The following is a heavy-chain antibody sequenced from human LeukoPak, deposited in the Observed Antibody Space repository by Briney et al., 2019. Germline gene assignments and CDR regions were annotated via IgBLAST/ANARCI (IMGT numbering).Heavy chain of an antibody. CDR2: ISAYNGNT. CDR1: VYTFTSYG. D-gene: IGHD3-22*01. Sequence: GASVTVSCKASVYTFTSYGISWVRQAPGQGLEWMGWISAYNGNTNYAQKLQGRVTMTTDTSTSTAYMELRSLRSDDTAVYYCARDTHTYYYDSSGYYYRTAGYWGQGTLVTVSS. V-gene: IGHV1-18*01. J-gene: IGHJ4*02. CDR3: ARDTHTYYYDSSGYYYRTAGY.